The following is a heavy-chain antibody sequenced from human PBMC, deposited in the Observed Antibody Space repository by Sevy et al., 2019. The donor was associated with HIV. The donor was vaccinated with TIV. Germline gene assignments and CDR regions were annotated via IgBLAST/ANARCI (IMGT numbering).Heavy chain of an antibody. D-gene: IGHD1-26*01. Sequence: SETLSLTCAVSGGSVSSDTYFWSWIRQHPGKGLESIGYIYYTGSTNYNPSLKSRVTISVDTSKDQISLKLSSLSAADTAVYYCARVGGLTDYGMDVWGQGTTVTVSS. CDR1: GGSVSSDTYF. CDR3: ARVGGLTDYGMDV. J-gene: IGHJ6*02. CDR2: IYYTGST. V-gene: IGHV4-61*01.